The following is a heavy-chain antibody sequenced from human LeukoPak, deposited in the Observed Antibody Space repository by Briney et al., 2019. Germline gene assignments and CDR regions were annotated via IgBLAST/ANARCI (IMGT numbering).Heavy chain of an antibody. CDR2: ISGSGGST. Sequence: GGSLRLSCAASGVTFSSYAMSWGRHALGKGREWVSAISGSGGSTYYADSVKGRFTISRDNSKNTLYLQMSSLRPEDAAVYYCVKGIVVVTARAFDYWGQGTLVTVSS. V-gene: IGHV3-23*01. CDR1: GVTFSSYA. J-gene: IGHJ4*02. D-gene: IGHD2-21*02. CDR3: VKGIVVVTARAFDY.